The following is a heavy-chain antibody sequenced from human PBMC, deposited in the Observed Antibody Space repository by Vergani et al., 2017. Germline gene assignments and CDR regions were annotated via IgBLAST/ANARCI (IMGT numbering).Heavy chain of an antibody. CDR2: IKQDGSGK. J-gene: IGHJ6*03. CDR1: GFTFSSYW. V-gene: IGHV3-7*01. CDR3: ARDYGDPYYYYYYMDV. Sequence: EVQLVESGGGLVQPGGSLRLSCAASGFTFSSYWMSWVRQAPGKGLEWVANIKQDGSGKYYVDSVKGRFTISRDNAKNSLYLQMNSLRAEDTAVYYCARDYGDPYYYYYYMDVWGKGTTVTVSS. D-gene: IGHD4-17*01.